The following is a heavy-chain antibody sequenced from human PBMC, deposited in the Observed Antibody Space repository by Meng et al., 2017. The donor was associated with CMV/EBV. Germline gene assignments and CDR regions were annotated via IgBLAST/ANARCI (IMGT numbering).Heavy chain of an antibody. CDR2: ISSSSTI. CDR3: ARDAVGCSSTSCYGHNWFDP. V-gene: IGHV3-48*04. Sequence: LSLTCAASGFTFSSYSMNWVRQAPGKGLEWVSYISSSSTIYYADSVKGRFTISRDNAKNSLYLQMNSLRAEDTAVYYCARDAVGCSSTSCYGHNWFDPWGQGTLVTVSS. CDR1: GFTFSSYS. D-gene: IGHD2-2*01. J-gene: IGHJ5*02.